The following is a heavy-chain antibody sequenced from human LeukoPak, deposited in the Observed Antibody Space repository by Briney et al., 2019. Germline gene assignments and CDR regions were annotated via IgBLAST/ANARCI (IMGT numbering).Heavy chain of an antibody. CDR3: ARDRDYGDKKGTIWFDP. CDR2: IYSGGST. D-gene: IGHD4-17*01. V-gene: IGHV3-66*01. CDR1: GFTVSSNY. Sequence: GGSLRLSCAASGFTVSSNYMSWVRQAPGKGLEWVSVIYSGGSTYYADSVKGRFTISRDNSKNTLYPQMNSLRAEDTAVYYCARDRDYGDKKGTIWFDPWGQGTLVTVSS. J-gene: IGHJ5*02.